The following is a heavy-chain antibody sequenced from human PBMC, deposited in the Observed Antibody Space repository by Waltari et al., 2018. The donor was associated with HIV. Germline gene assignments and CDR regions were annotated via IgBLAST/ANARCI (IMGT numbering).Heavy chain of an antibody. D-gene: IGHD3-3*01. J-gene: IGHJ4*02. V-gene: IGHV3-49*03. CDR1: GLTFADYV. CDR2: IRSKAYGGTT. Sequence: EVQLVESGGGLVQPGRSLRLSCTASGLTFADYVLSWFRQAPGKGLEWVGFIRSKAYGGTTEYAASVKGRFTISRDDSKSIAYLQMNSLKTEDTAVYYCTRDGLYYDFWSGYPGYWGQGTLVTVSS. CDR3: TRDGLYYDFWSGYPGY.